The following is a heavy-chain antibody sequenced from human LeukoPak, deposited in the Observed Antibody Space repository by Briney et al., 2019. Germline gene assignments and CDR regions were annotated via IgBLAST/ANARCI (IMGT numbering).Heavy chain of an antibody. CDR2: VYPGDSDT. CDR3: AAAYYYDRSGYYFDY. CDR1: GYSFTSYW. V-gene: IGHV5-51*01. Sequence: GESLKISCKASGYSFTSYWIVWVRQMPGKGLEWMGIVYPGDSDTRYSPSFQGQVTISADQSISTAYLQWSSLKASGTAIYYCAAAYYYDRSGYYFDYWGQGTLVTVSS. J-gene: IGHJ4*02. D-gene: IGHD3-22*01.